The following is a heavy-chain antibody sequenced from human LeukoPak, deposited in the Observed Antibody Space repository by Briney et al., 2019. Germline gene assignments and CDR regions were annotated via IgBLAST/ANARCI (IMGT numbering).Heavy chain of an antibody. CDR2: ISYDGSNK. D-gene: IGHD2/OR15-2a*01. J-gene: IGHJ6*03. V-gene: IGHV3-30*18. Sequence: GRSLRLSCAASGFTFSTYGMHWVRQAPGKGLEWVAVISYDGSNKYYADSVRGRFTISRDNSKNTLYFQMNSLIYEDTAVYYCAKTGFQWGEYYMDVWGKGTTVTVSS. CDR1: GFTFSTYG. CDR3: AKTGFQWGEYYMDV.